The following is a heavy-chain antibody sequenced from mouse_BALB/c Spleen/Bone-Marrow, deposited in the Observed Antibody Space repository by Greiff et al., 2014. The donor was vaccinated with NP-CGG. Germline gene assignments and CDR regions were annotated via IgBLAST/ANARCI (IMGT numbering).Heavy chain of an antibody. J-gene: IGHJ2*01. CDR3: TRWYYGNYFDY. CDR1: GYTFTSYY. D-gene: IGHD2-1*01. CDR2: INPSNGGT. Sequence: QVQLQQSGAELVKPGASVKLSCKASGYTFTSYYMYWVKQRPRQGLEWIGEINPSNGGTNFNEKFKSKATLTVDKSSSTAYMQLSSLTSEDSAVYYCTRWYYGNYFDYWGQGTTLTVSS. V-gene: IGHV1S81*02.